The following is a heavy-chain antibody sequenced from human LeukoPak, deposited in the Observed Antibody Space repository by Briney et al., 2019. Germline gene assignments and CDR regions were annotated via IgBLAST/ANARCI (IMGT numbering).Heavy chain of an antibody. CDR2: ISGSGGST. Sequence: GGSLRLSCTTSKFNFNSYGMTWVRQAPGKGLEWVSSISGSGGSTQYAASVQGRFTISRDNSKNTLYLQMNSLRAGDTAVYYCAKDPNGDYIGTFDIWGQGTVVTVSS. J-gene: IGHJ3*02. D-gene: IGHD4-17*01. CDR3: AKDPNGDYIGTFDI. V-gene: IGHV3-23*01. CDR1: KFNFNSYG.